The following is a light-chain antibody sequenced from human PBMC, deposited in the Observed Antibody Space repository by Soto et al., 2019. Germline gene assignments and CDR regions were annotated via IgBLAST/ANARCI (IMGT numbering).Light chain of an antibody. CDR2: GAS. J-gene: IGKJ1*01. CDR1: PRVSNNY. CDR3: QQYGSSGT. Sequence: EIVLTQSPGTLSLSPGERSTLSGRARPRVSNNYLAGSQHNPGQAPRLLIYGASNRATGIPDRFSGSGSGTDFTLTISRLEPEYFAVYYCQQYGSSGTFGQGHKVNI. V-gene: IGKV3-20*01.